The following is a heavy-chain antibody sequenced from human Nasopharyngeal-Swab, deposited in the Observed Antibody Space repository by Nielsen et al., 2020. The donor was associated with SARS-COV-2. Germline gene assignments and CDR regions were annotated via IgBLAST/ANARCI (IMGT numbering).Heavy chain of an antibody. D-gene: IGHD4-17*01. V-gene: IGHV3-53*01. CDR3: ARDQYGDYGDY. Sequence: VRQMHGKGLEWVSVIYSGGSTYYADSVKGRFTISRDNSKNTLYLQMNSLRAEDTAVYYCARDQYGDYGDYWGQGTLVTVSS. CDR2: IYSGGST. J-gene: IGHJ4*02.